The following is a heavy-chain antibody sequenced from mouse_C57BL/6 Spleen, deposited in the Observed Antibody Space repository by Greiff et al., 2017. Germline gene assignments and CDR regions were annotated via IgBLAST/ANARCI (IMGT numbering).Heavy chain of an antibody. CDR3: AIYYSNYDYYAMDD. J-gene: IGHJ4*01. CDR2: ISSGSSTI. D-gene: IGHD2-5*01. Sequence: EVQLVESGGGLVKPGGSLKLSCAASGFTFSDYGMHWVRQAPEKGLEWVAYISSGSSTIYYADTVKGRFTISRDNAKNTLFLQMTRLRSEDTAMYYCAIYYSNYDYYAMDDWGQGTSVTVSS. V-gene: IGHV5-17*01. CDR1: GFTFSDYG.